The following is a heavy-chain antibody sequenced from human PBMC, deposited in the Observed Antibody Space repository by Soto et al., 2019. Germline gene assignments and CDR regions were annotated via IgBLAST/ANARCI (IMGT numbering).Heavy chain of an antibody. CDR2: ISYDGSNK. D-gene: IGHD6-19*01. CDR3: AKDRVIAVAATGWFDP. V-gene: IGHV3-30*18. J-gene: IGHJ5*02. Sequence: QVQLVESGGGVVQPGRSLRLSCAASGFTFSSYGMHWVRQAPGKGLEWVAVISYDGSNKYYADSVKGRFTISRDNSKNTLYLQMNSLRAEDTAVYYCAKDRVIAVAATGWFDPWGQGTLVTVSS. CDR1: GFTFSSYG.